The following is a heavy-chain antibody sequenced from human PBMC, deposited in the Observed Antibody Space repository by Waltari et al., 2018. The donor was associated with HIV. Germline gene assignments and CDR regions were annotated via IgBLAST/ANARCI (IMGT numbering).Heavy chain of an antibody. Sequence: QVQLVQSGAEVKKPGASVKVYCKASGYTFSTFAMHWVRQAPGQRLEWMGWINAGNGNTKYSQNFQDRVTITRDTSASTAYMELSSLRSEDTALYYCVREKKGIGVYYAMDVWGQGTAVTVSS. D-gene: IGHD3-22*01. CDR1: GYTFSTFA. CDR3: VREKKGIGVYYAMDV. V-gene: IGHV1-3*01. CDR2: INAGNGNT. J-gene: IGHJ6*02.